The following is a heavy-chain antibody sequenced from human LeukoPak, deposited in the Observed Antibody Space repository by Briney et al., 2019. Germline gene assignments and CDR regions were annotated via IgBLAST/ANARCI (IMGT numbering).Heavy chain of an antibody. CDR2: MYYSGST. J-gene: IGHJ4*02. D-gene: IGHD2-21*02. CDR3: ARAGQCGGDCYSLDY. V-gene: IGHV4-59*01. Sequence: KPSETLSLTCTVSGGSLNGYSWTWIRPPPGKGLEWIGYMYYSGSTNYNPSLKSRVTISVDTSKNQCSLTLRSVTAADTAVYYCARAGQCGGDCYSLDYWGQGTLVTVSS. CDR1: GGSLNGYS.